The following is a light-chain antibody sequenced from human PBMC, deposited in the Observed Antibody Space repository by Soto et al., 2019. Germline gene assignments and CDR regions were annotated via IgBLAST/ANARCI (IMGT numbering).Light chain of an antibody. Sequence: DIQMTQSPSTLSASVGDRVTITCRASQSISSWLAWYQQKPGKAPKLLIYDASSLESGVPSRFSGSGSGTEFTLTISSLQPDDFATYYCQQYNSYSPTFGQGTKXXIK. CDR3: QQYNSYSPT. V-gene: IGKV1-5*01. CDR1: QSISSW. CDR2: DAS. J-gene: IGKJ1*01.